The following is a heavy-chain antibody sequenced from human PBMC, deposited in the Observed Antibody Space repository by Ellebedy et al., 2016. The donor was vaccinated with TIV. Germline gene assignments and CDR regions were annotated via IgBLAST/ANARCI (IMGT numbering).Heavy chain of an antibody. V-gene: IGHV3-53*01. CDR3: VTRHNAAFDI. CDR1: GFSVSSND. D-gene: IGHD1-1*01. CDR2: INSGGAT. J-gene: IGHJ3*02. Sequence: GESLKISXAASGFSVSSNDMSWVRQRPGKGLECVSLINSGGATYYADSVEGRFTISRENSKKTLYLQMSGLGADDTAVYYCVTRHNAAFDIWGQGTTVTVS.